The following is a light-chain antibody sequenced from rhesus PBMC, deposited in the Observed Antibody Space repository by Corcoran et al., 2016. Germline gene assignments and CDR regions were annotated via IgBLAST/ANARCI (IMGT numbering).Light chain of an antibody. V-gene: IGKV1S14*01. J-gene: IGKJ3*01. CDR3: QQHNSYPFT. CDR1: QGISTS. CDR2: YAS. Sequence: DIQMTQSPSSLSASVGDTVTITCRASQGISTSLAWYQHKPGKAPKPLIYYASNLESGVPSRFSGSGSVTYFTLTISSLQPEDFAIYYCQQHNSYPFTFGPGTKLDIK.